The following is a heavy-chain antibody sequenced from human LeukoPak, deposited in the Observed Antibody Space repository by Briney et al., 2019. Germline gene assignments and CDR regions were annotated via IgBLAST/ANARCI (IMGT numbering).Heavy chain of an antibody. V-gene: IGHV5-51*01. J-gene: IGHJ4*02. CDR2: IYPSDSET. Sequence: GESLKISCKGSGYRFTTYWIGWVRQMPGKGLEWMGIIYPSDSETKYNPSFQGQVTISSDKSITTAYLQWSSLKASDTAMYYCARHYGRYFDYWGQGTQVTVSS. CDR3: ARHYGRYFDY. D-gene: IGHD3-16*01. CDR1: GYRFTTYW.